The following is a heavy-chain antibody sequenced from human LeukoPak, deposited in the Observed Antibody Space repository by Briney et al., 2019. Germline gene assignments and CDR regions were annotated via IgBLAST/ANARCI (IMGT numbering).Heavy chain of an antibody. CDR3: AKDAVAGFYYFDY. J-gene: IGHJ4*02. D-gene: IGHD6-19*01. V-gene: IGHV3-9*01. Sequence: PGRSLRLSCAASGFTFDDYAMHWVRQAPGKGLEWVSGISWNSGSIGYADSVKGRFTISRDNAKNTLYLQMNSLRAEDTAVYYCAKDAVAGFYYFDYWGQGTLVTVSS. CDR1: GFTFDDYA. CDR2: ISWNSGSI.